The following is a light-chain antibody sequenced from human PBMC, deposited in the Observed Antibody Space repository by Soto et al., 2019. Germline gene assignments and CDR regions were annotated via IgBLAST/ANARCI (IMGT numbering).Light chain of an antibody. Sequence: DIQMTQSPSTLSASVGDRVTITCRASQSISSWLAWYQQKPGKAPKLLIYKASSLESGVPSRLSGSGSGTEFTLTISSLQPDDFATYYCQHPGTFGQGTKVEIK. V-gene: IGKV1-5*03. CDR1: QSISSW. CDR2: KAS. CDR3: QHPGT. J-gene: IGKJ1*01.